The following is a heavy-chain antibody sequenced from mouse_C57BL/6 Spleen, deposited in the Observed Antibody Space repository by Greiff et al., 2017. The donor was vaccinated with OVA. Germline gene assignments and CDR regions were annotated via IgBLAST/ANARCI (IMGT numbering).Heavy chain of an antibody. Sequence: VQLQQSGPELVKPGASVKISCKASGYAFSSSWMNWVKQRPGKGLEWIGRLYPGDGDTNYNGKFKGKATLTADKSSSTAYMQLSSLTSEDSAVYFCARSEDYDPYYAMDYWGQGTSVTVSS. D-gene: IGHD2-4*01. J-gene: IGHJ4*01. CDR2: LYPGDGDT. CDR3: ARSEDYDPYYAMDY. V-gene: IGHV1-82*01. CDR1: GYAFSSSW.